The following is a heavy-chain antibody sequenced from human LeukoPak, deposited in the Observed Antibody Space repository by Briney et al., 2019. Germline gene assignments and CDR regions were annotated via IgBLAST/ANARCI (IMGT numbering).Heavy chain of an antibody. J-gene: IGHJ6*02. V-gene: IGHV3-30*03. D-gene: IGHD6-19*01. Sequence: GGSLGLSCAASGFTFSSYGMHWVRQAPGKGLEWVAVISYDGSNKYYADSVKGRFTISRDSSSNTVFLQMGSLRAEDTAVFYCARSRPDSSGWSRDSMDVWGQGTTVTVSS. CDR1: GFTFSSYG. CDR2: ISYDGSNK. CDR3: ARSRPDSSGWSRDSMDV.